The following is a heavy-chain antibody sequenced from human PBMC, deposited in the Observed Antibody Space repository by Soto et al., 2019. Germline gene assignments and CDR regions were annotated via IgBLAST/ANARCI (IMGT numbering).Heavy chain of an antibody. CDR1: GFTFRSYA. CDR2: ISFDGSKK. Sequence: VQLVESGGGVVQPGRSLRLSCEASGFTFRSYAMHWVRQAPGKGLEWAALISFDGSKKQYADSVKGRFTISRDNSKSTLSQQMNSLTIQDTAVYYCARSGSSFPFDHWGQGTLVPVSS. D-gene: IGHD1-26*01. J-gene: IGHJ4*02. CDR3: ARSGSSFPFDH. V-gene: IGHV3-30*04.